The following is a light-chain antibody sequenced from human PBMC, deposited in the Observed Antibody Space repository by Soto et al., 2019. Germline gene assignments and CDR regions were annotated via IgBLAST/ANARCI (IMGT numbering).Light chain of an antibody. V-gene: IGLV6-57*04. Sequence: NFLLTQPHSVSETPGKTVTISCTRSSGSIASNSVQWYQQRPGSAPTTVIYEDNQRPSGVPDRFSGSIDSSSNSASLTISGLKTEDEADYYCQSYDSSNLNVIFGGGTKLTFL. CDR2: EDN. J-gene: IGLJ2*01. CDR3: QSYDSSNLNVI. CDR1: SGSIASNS.